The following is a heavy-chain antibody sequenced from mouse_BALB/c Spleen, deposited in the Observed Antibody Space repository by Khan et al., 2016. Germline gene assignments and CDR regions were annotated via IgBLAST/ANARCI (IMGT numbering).Heavy chain of an antibody. J-gene: IGHJ2*01. V-gene: IGHV5-6-5*01. Sequence: EVELVESGGGLVKPGGSLKLSCAASGFTFSSYAMSWVRQTPEKRLEWVASISSGGSTYYPDSVMGRFTISRDNARNILNLQMSSLRSEDTAMDYCAREDYGNYGDYFDYWGQGTTLTVSS. CDR3: AREDYGNYGDYFDY. CDR2: ISSGGST. CDR1: GFTFSSYA. D-gene: IGHD2-1*01.